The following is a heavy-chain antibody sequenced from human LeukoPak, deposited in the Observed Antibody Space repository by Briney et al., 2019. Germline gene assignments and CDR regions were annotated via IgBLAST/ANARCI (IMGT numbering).Heavy chain of an antibody. CDR1: GGSISSGGYY. CDR3: ARARWGWDAFDI. J-gene: IGHJ3*02. Sequence: SQTLSLTCTVSGGSISSGGYYWSWIRQPPGKGLEWIGYIYHSGSTYYNPSLKSRVTISVDRSKNQFSLKLSSVTAADTAVYYCARARWGWDAFDIWGQGTMVTVSS. D-gene: IGHD2-21*01. V-gene: IGHV4-30-2*01. CDR2: IYHSGST.